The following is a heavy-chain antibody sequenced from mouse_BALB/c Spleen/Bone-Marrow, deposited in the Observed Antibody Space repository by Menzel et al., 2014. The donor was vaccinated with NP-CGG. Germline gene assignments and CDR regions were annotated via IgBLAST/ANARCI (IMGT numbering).Heavy chain of an antibody. CDR3: ARKGAMITHYYAMDY. Sequence: EVQVVESGGGLVQPGGSRKLSCAASGFTFSSFGMHWVRQAPEKGLEWVAYISNGSSTIYYADTAKGRFTISRDNPKNTLFLQMTSLRSEDTAMYYCARKGAMITHYYAMDYWGQGTSVTVSS. V-gene: IGHV5-17*02. CDR1: GFTFSSFG. D-gene: IGHD2-4*01. CDR2: ISNGSSTI. J-gene: IGHJ4*01.